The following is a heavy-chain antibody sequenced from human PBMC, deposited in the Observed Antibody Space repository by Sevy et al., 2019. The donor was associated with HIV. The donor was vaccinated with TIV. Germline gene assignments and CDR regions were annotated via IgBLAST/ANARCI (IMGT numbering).Heavy chain of an antibody. Sequence: GGSLRLSCVASGFTFHTYWMSWVRQAPGKGLEWVAHIKVDGSEIYYVDSVKGRFTISRDNAKNSLYLQMNSLRVEDTGVYYCARDCNSRTYLWGLDVWGQGTTVTVSS. D-gene: IGHD1-26*01. CDR2: IKVDGSEI. CDR3: ARDCNSRTYLWGLDV. J-gene: IGHJ6*02. V-gene: IGHV3-7*03. CDR1: GFTFHTYW.